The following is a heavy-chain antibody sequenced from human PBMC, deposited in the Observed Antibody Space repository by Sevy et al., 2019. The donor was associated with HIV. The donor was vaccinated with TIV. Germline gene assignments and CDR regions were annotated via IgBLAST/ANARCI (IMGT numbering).Heavy chain of an antibody. J-gene: IGHJ6*02. Sequence: GGSLRLSCAASGFSFSSYAMHWVRQAPGKGLEWVAEISYAGSNKYYADSVKGRFTISRDNSKNTLYLQMNSLRAEDTAVYFCSREDYYFIMDVWGQGTTVTVSS. CDR2: ISYAGSNK. V-gene: IGHV3-30*04. CDR3: SREDYYFIMDV. CDR1: GFSFSSYA.